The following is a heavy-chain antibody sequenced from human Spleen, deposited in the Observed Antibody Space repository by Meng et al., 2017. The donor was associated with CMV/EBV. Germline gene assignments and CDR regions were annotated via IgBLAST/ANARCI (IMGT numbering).Heavy chain of an antibody. CDR2: IYYSGST. J-gene: IGHJ4*02. Sequence: GSLRLSCTVSGASISSSSYYWGWIRQPPGKGLEWIGSIYYSGSTYYNPSLKSRVTISVDTSKNQFSLKLSSVTAADTAVYYCARRLSGSWTEKDFDYWGQGTLVTVSS. CDR1: GASISSSSYY. V-gene: IGHV4-39*01. D-gene: IGHD6-13*01. CDR3: ARRLSGSWTEKDFDY.